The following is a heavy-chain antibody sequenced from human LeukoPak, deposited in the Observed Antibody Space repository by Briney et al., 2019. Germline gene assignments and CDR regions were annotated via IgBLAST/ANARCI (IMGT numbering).Heavy chain of an antibody. Sequence: SETLSLTCTVSGGSISSGAYHWSWIRQHPGKGLEWIGYIYYSGSAYYNPSLKSRVTISVDTSKNQFSLNLSSVTAADTAVYYCATKIYRDFDYWGQGTLVTVSS. CDR1: GGSISSGAYH. V-gene: IGHV4-31*03. CDR2: IYYSGSA. D-gene: IGHD5/OR15-5a*01. J-gene: IGHJ4*02. CDR3: ATKIYRDFDY.